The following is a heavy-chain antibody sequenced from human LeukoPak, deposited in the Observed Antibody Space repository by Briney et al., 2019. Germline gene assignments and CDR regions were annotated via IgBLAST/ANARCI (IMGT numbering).Heavy chain of an antibody. CDR2: IYYSGST. J-gene: IGHJ4*02. Sequence: SETLSLTCTVSGGSISSSSYYWGWIRQPPGKGLEWIGSIYYSGSTYYNPSLKSRVTMSVDTSKNQFSLKLSSVTAADTAVYYCAREIIHCSGGSCYSGFYFDYWGQGTLVTVSS. V-gene: IGHV4-39*07. D-gene: IGHD2-15*01. CDR1: GGSISSSSYY. CDR3: AREIIHCSGGSCYSGFYFDY.